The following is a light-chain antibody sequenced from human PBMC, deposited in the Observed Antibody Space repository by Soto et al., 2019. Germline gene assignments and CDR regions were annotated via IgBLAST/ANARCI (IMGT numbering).Light chain of an antibody. J-gene: IGKJ1*01. Sequence: DIQLTQSPSTLSASVGDRVTLTCRAAQSLNSRLAWYQHRPGKAPRLLIYDASTLESGVPSRFSGSGSGTEFTLTINNLQPDDLATYICQQYKSYSTFGQGTKVDIK. CDR1: QSLNSR. CDR3: QQYKSYST. CDR2: DAS. V-gene: IGKV1-5*01.